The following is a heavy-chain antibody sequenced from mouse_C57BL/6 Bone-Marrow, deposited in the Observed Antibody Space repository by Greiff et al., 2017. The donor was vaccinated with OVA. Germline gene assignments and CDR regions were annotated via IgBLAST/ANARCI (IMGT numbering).Heavy chain of an antibody. CDR1: GYTFTSYW. J-gene: IGHJ4*01. V-gene: IGHV1-72*01. Sequence: QVQLQQPGAELVKPGASVKLSCKASGYTFTSYWMHWVKQRPGRGLEWIGRIDPNSGGTKYNEKFKSKATLTVDKPSSTAYMQLSSLTSEDSAVYYCARGETWDWDDYYAMDYWGQGTSVTVSS. D-gene: IGHD4-1*01. CDR3: ARGETWDWDDYYAMDY. CDR2: IDPNSGGT.